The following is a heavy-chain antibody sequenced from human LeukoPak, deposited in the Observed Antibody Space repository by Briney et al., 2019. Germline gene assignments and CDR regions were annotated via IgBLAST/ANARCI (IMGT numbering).Heavy chain of an antibody. J-gene: IGHJ5*02. V-gene: IGHV4-4*07. CDR1: GGSISSYY. Sequence: SETLSLTCTVSGGSISSYYWSWIRQPPGKGLEWIGRIYTSGSTNYNPSLKSRVTMSVDTSKNQFSLKLSSVTAADTAVYYCARDYYGSGSYYYVFDPWGQGTLVTVSS. CDR3: ARDYYGSGSYYYVFDP. D-gene: IGHD3-10*01. CDR2: IYTSGST.